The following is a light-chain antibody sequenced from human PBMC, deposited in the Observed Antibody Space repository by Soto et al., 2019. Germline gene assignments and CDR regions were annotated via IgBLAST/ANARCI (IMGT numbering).Light chain of an antibody. J-gene: IGKJ1*01. CDR2: GVS. CDR1: QSVRSSY. V-gene: IGKV3-20*01. Sequence: EIVLTQSPGTLSLSPGERATLSCRASQSVRSSYLAWYQQKLGQAPRLLIYGVSNRATGIPDRFSGSGSGTDFTLTISRLETEDFAAYYCQQYGTSPRTFGQGTKVEIK. CDR3: QQYGTSPRT.